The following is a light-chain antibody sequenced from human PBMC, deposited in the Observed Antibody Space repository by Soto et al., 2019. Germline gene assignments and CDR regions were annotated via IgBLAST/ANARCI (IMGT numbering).Light chain of an antibody. J-gene: IGKJ2*01. Sequence: EIVLTQSPATLSLSPGERATLSCRASQSVSSYLAWYHQKPGQAPRLLIYDASNRATGIPARFSGSGSGTDFTLTISSIETEDFAVYYCQQRSNWPYTFGQGTKLEIK. V-gene: IGKV3-11*01. CDR3: QQRSNWPYT. CDR1: QSVSSY. CDR2: DAS.